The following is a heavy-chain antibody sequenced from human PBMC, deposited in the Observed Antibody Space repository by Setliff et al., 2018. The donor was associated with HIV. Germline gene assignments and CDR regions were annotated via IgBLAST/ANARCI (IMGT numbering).Heavy chain of an antibody. CDR1: GDTFTTYV. CDR3: AITRRGYSLQRGGAFDI. V-gene: IGHV1-69*05. Sequence: AASVKVSCKGSGDTFTTYVVSWVRQAPGQGLEWMGGRSPIFSTTTYAQKFQGRVTITTDESTSRAYMELSSLRSEDTAVYYCAITRRGYSLQRGGAFDIWGQGTLVTVSS. D-gene: IGHD3-22*01. J-gene: IGHJ3*02. CDR2: RSPIFSTT.